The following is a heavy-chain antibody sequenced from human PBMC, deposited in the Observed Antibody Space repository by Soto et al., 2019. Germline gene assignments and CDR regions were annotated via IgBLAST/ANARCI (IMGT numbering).Heavy chain of an antibody. D-gene: IGHD6-13*01. CDR2: IWYDGSNK. Sequence: PGSSLRLSCAASGFTFSSYGMHWVRQAPGKGLEWVAVIWYDGSNKYYADSVKGRFTISRDNSKNTLYLQMNSLRAEDTAVYYCATTIAAAGYWYFDLWGRGTLVTASS. CDR3: ATTIAAAGYWYFDL. J-gene: IGHJ2*01. V-gene: IGHV3-33*01. CDR1: GFTFSSYG.